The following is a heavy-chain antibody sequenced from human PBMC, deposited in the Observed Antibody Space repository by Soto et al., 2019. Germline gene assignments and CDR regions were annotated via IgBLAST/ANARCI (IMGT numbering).Heavy chain of an antibody. V-gene: IGHV3-7*01. D-gene: IGHD3-9*01. J-gene: IGHJ4*02. Sequence: PGGSLRLSCEASGFTFSDYWMSWVRQAPGKGPEWVANIKFDGSEKQYVDSVRGRFTISRDNSRSSLSLQMNSLRAGDTAVYYCAGGYFDLDYWGQGTLVTVSS. CDR3: AGGYFDLDY. CDR2: IKFDGSEK. CDR1: GFTFSDYW.